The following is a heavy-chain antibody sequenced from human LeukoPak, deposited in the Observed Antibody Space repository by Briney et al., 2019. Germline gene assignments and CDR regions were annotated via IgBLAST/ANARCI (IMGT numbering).Heavy chain of an antibody. CDR3: AKWGDYDVLTGYYVPDY. Sequence: GGSLRLSCAASGFTFSNYAMSWVRQAPGKGLEWVSAILGSGGSTYYADSVKGRFTVSRNNSKSTLYLQMNSLRAEDTALYYCAKWGDYDVLTGYYVPDYWGQGTLVTVSS. CDR2: ILGSGGST. V-gene: IGHV3-23*01. CDR1: GFTFSNYA. J-gene: IGHJ4*02. D-gene: IGHD3-9*01.